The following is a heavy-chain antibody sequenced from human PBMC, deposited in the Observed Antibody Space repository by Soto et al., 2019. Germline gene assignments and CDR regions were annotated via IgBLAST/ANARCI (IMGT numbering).Heavy chain of an antibody. CDR2: ISSSSSYI. V-gene: IGHV3-21*01. Sequence: EVQLVESGGGLVKPGGSLRLSCAASGFTFSSYSMNWVRQAPGKGLEWVSSISSSSSYIYYADSVKGRFTISRDNAKNSLYLQMNSLRAEDTAVHYCAREPTDYGGNSEGNWGQGTLVTVSS. J-gene: IGHJ4*02. CDR1: GFTFSSYS. D-gene: IGHD4-17*01. CDR3: AREPTDYGGNSEGN.